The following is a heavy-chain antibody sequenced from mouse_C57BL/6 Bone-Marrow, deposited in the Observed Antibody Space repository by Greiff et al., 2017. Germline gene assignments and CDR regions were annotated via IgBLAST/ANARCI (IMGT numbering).Heavy chain of an antibody. CDR2: INPNNGGT. CDR3: ARKGLGRLDY. Sequence: VQLQQSGPELVKPGASVKMSCKASGYTFTDYNMHWVKQSHGQSLEWIGYINPNNGGTSYNQKFKGKATLTVNKSSSTAYMELRSLTSEDSAVYYCARKGLGRLDYWGQGTTLTVSA. D-gene: IGHD4-1*01. J-gene: IGHJ2*01. CDR1: GYTFTDYN. V-gene: IGHV1-22*01.